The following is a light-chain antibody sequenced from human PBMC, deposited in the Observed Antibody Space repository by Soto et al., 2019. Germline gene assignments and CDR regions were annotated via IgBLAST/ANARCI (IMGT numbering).Light chain of an antibody. Sequence: QSVLTQPPSVSGAPGQRVTISCTGSSSNIGAGYDVHWYQQLPGTAPKLLIYGNSNRHSGVPDRFSRSKSGTSASLAITGLQAEDEADYYCQSYDSSLSGWVFGGGTKLTVL. CDR2: GNS. CDR1: SSNIGAGYD. J-gene: IGLJ3*02. CDR3: QSYDSSLSGWV. V-gene: IGLV1-40*01.